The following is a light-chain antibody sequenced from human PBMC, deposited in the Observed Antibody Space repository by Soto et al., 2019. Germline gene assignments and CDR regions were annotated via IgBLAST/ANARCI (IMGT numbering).Light chain of an antibody. V-gene: IGLV1-44*01. J-gene: IGLJ1*01. Sequence: QPVLTQPPSASGTPGQRVTISRSGSSSNIGVNAVNWYQQLPGTTPKLLIYSNNQRPSGVPDRFSGSKSGTSASLAISGLQSEDEADYYCAAWDDSLSGYVFGTGTKLTVL. CDR2: SNN. CDR1: SSNIGVNA. CDR3: AAWDDSLSGYV.